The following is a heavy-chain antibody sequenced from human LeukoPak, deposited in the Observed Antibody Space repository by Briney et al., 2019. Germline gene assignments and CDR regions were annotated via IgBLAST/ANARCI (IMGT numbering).Heavy chain of an antibody. J-gene: IGHJ4*02. D-gene: IGHD5-18*01. CDR3: ARGEYSYVPYYFDY. Sequence: SETLSLTCTVSGGSISSSSYYWGWIRQPPGKGLEWIGSIYYSGSTYYNPSLKSRVTISVDTSKNQFSLKLSSVTAADTAVHYCARGEYSYVPYYFDYWGQGTLVTVSS. V-gene: IGHV4-39*07. CDR1: GGSISSSSYY. CDR2: IYYSGST.